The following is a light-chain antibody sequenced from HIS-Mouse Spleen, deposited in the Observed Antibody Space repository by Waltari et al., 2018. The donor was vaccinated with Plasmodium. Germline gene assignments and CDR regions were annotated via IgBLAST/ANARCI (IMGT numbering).Light chain of an antibody. Sequence: DIQMTQSPSTLSASVGDRVTITCRGSQSISSLLAYDQQKPAKAPKHLIYKASSLESGVPSRFSGRGAGTEFTLTISSLQPDDFATYYCQQYNSYSYPLGQGTKLEIK. J-gene: IGKJ2*01. V-gene: IGKV1-5*03. CDR1: QSISSL. CDR3: QQYNSYSYP. CDR2: KAS.